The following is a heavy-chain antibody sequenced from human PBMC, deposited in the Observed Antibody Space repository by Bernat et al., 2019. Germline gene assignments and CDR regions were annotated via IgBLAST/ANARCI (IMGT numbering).Heavy chain of an antibody. CDR2: IYSGGST. CDR1: GFTVSSNY. V-gene: IGHV3-53*01. D-gene: IGHD6-6*01. J-gene: IGHJ4*02. Sequence: EVQLVESGGGLIQPGGSLRLSCAASGFTVSSNYMSWVRQAPGKGLEWVSVIYSGGSTYYADSVKGRFTISRDNSKNTLYLQMNSLRAEDTAVYYCASLALFEYSSSGFDYWGQGTLVTVSS. CDR3: ASLALFEYSSSGFDY.